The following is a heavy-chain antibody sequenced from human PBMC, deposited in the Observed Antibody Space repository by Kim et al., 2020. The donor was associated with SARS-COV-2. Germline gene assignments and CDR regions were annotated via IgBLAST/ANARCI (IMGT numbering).Heavy chain of an antibody. J-gene: IGHJ4*02. CDR2: I. D-gene: IGHD3-10*01. CDR3: ARALLTMGDY. V-gene: IGHV3-21*01. Sequence: IHYADSEKSRVTIYRDNAKNSLYLQMNSLRAEDTAVYYCARALLTMGDYWGQGTLVTVSS.